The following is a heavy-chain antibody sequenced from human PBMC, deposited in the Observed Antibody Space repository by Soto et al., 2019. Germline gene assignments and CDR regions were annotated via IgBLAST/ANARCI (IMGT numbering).Heavy chain of an antibody. CDR2: ISTTGGTT. Sequence: GGSLRLSCAASGFSFTNYAMSWVRQAPGKGLEWVSVISTTGGTTYSADSVKGRFTISRDTSKNTLHLQMNDLRAEDTALYYCARGGVQDAFDIWGQGTMVTVSS. CDR3: ARGGVQDAFDI. J-gene: IGHJ3*02. D-gene: IGHD1-26*01. CDR1: GFSFTNYA. V-gene: IGHV3-23*01.